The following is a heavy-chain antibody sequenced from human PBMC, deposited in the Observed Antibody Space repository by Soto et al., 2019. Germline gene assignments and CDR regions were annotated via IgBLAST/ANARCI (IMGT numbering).Heavy chain of an antibody. CDR1: GGSFSGYD. CDR3: ARDKITGLFDY. J-gene: IGHJ4*02. D-gene: IGHD2-8*02. V-gene: IGHV4-34*01. CDR2: INPSGSS. Sequence: QVQLQQWGAGLLKPSETLSLTCAVYGGSFSGYDWTWIRQPPGTGLEWIGEINPSGSSNYNPSLKSRVTISVDTSKNQFSLKLTSVTAADTAVYYCARDKITGLFDYWGQGTLVTVSS.